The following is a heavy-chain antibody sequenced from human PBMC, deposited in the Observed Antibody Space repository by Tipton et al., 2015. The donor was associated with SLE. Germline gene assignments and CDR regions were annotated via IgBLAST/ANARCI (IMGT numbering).Heavy chain of an antibody. Sequence: GLVKPSETLSLTCTVSGYSISSGYYWGWIRQPPGQGLEWIGSIYHRGDTYYNPSLKSRVTISVDTSKNQFSLKLSSVTAADTAVYYGARGAQGGSSSWYGGGDYWGQGTLVTVSS. CDR2: IYHRGDT. CDR1: GYSISSGYY. V-gene: IGHV4-38-2*02. D-gene: IGHD6-13*01. CDR3: ARGAQGGSSSWYGGGDY. J-gene: IGHJ4*02.